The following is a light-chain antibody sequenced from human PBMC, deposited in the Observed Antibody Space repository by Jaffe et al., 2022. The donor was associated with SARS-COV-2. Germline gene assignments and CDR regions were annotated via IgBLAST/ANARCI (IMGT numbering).Light chain of an antibody. V-gene: IGLV2-11*01. CDR1: SSDVGGSKF. J-gene: IGLJ3*02. CDR3: CSLTGSSVV. CDR2: DVT. Sequence: QSALTQPRSVSGSPGQSIAISCTGTSSDVGGSKFVSWYQQHPAKAPKLIIYDVTTRPPGVPDRFSGSKSGNTASLTISVLQAEDEADYYCCSLTGSSVVFGGGTRLTVL.